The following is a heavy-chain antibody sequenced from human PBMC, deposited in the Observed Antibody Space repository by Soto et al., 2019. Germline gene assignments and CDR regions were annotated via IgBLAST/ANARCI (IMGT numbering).Heavy chain of an antibody. CDR1: GGSISSYY. V-gene: IGHV4-4*07. J-gene: IGHJ4*02. D-gene: IGHD6-19*01. Sequence: NPSETLSLTCTVSGGSISSYYWNWIRQPAGQGLEWIGRIYTTGSTNYNPSLRRRVTMSVDTSKNQFSLKLRSVTAADTAVYYCARGQLDSSGWSRGFDYWGQGNLVTVSS. CDR2: IYTTGST. CDR3: ARGQLDSSGWSRGFDY.